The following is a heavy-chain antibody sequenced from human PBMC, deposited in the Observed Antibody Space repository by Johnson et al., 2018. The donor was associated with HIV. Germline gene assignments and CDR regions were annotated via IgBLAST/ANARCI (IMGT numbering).Heavy chain of an antibody. V-gene: IGHV3-11*04. CDR2: ISGGGSAI. Sequence: QVQLVESGGGVAQPGGSLRLSCAVSGFTFSDYHMSWIRQAPGKGLEWISYISGGGSAIYYADSVRGRFTISRDNSKNTLYLQMNSLRAEDTAVYYCASPLEAAAGPMDAFDIWGQGTMVTVSS. D-gene: IGHD6-13*01. J-gene: IGHJ3*02. CDR1: GFTFSDYH. CDR3: ASPLEAAAGPMDAFDI.